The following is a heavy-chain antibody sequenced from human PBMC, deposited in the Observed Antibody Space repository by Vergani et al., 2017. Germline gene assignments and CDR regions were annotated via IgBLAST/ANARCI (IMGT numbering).Heavy chain of an antibody. CDR3: ATDWPSSSGWYRRFDP. D-gene: IGHD6-19*01. CDR1: GYTLTELS. CDR2: FDPEDGET. Sequence: QVQLVQSGAEVKKPGASVKVSCKVSGYTLTELSMHWVRQAPGKGLEWMGGFDPEDGETIYAQKFQGRVTMTEDTSTDTAYMELSSLRSEDTAVYYCATDWPSSSGWYRRFDPWGQGTLVTVSS. V-gene: IGHV1-24*01. J-gene: IGHJ5*02.